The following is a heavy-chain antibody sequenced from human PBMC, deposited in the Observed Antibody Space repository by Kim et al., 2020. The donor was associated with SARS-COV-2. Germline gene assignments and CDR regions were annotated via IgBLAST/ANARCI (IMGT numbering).Heavy chain of an antibody. CDR2: INHSGST. D-gene: IGHD2-2*02. CDR3: ARAGTVVVPAAIQGIDY. Sequence: SETLSLTCAVYGGSFSGYYWSWIRQPPGKGLEWIGEINHSGSTNYNPSLKSRVTISVDTSKNQFSLKLSSVTAADTAVYYCARAGTVVVPAAIQGIDYWGQGTLVTVSS. V-gene: IGHV4-34*01. CDR1: GGSFSGYY. J-gene: IGHJ4*02.